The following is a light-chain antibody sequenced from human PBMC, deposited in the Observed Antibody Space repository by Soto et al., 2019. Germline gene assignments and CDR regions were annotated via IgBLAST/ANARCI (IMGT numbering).Light chain of an antibody. Sequence: QSVLTHHASMSGSPGQSITISCTGTGSDVGGYNYVSWYQQHPGKAPKLMIYDVSNRPSGVSNRFSGSKSGNTASLSISGLQAEDEADYYCSSYTSSSTPYVFGTGTKVTVL. V-gene: IGLV2-14*01. CDR1: GSDVGGYNY. J-gene: IGLJ1*01. CDR2: DVS. CDR3: SSYTSSSTPYV.